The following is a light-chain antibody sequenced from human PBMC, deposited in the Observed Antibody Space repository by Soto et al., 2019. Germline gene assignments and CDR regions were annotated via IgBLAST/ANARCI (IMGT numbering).Light chain of an antibody. CDR3: HQYGLLPRHP. J-gene: IGKJ2*01. V-gene: IGKV3-20*01. Sequence: EIVLTQSPFTLSLSPGESATLSCRASESVNSNYLAWYQQKPGQAPRLLIFGASSRATGIPNRFSGSGSGTDFTLTISGLEPEDFAVYYCHQYGLLPRHPFGQGTKLEIK. CDR1: ESVNSNY. CDR2: GAS.